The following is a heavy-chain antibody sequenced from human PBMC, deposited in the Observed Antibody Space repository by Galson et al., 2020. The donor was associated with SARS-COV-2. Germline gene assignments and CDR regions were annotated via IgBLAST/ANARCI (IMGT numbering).Heavy chain of an antibody. CDR1: GGSIRSGDYF. D-gene: IGHD3-22*01. Sequence: SQTLSLTCTVSGGSIRSGDYFWSWIRQPPGKGLEWIGHIFHSGNTYYNPSLKSRVTISVDTSKDQFSLQLSSVTAADTAVYYCARTYYFDSDGYHAYYFDYWGQGTLVTVTS. J-gene: IGHJ4*02. CDR3: ARTYYFDSDGYHAYYFDY. V-gene: IGHV4-30-4*01. CDR2: IFHSGNT.